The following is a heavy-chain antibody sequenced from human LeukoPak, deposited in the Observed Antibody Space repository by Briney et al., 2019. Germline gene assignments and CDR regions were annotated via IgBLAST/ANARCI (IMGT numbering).Heavy chain of an antibody. V-gene: IGHV3-11*06. D-gene: IGHD1-26*01. J-gene: IGHJ3*02. CDR3: ARPRGGAYAGAFDI. Sequence: GGSLRLSCAASGFTFSDYYMSWIRQAPGEGLEWVSYISSSSSYTNYADSVKGRFTISRGNAKNSLYLQMNSLRAEDTAVYYCARPRGGAYAGAFDIWGQGTMVTVSS. CDR2: ISSSSSYT. CDR1: GFTFSDYY.